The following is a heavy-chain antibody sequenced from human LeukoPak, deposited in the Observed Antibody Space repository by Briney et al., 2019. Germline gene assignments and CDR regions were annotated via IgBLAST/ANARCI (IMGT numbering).Heavy chain of an antibody. CDR2: ISSSSSYI. D-gene: IGHD6-6*01. Sequence: GGSLRLSCAASGFTFSSYSMNWVRQAPGKGLEWVSSISSSSSYIYYADSVKGRFTISRDNAKNSLYLQMNSLRAEDTAVYYCARGSRSTAARPYYYGMDVWGQGTTVTVSS. CDR1: GFTFSSYS. CDR3: ARGSRSTAARPYYYGMDV. V-gene: IGHV3-21*01. J-gene: IGHJ6*02.